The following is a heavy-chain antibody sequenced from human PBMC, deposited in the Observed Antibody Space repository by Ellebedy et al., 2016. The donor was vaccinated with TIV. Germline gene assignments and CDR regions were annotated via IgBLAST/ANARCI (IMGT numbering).Heavy chain of an antibody. CDR2: LYHSGST. J-gene: IGHJ3*02. Sequence: SETLSLTCAVSGYSISSGSYWGWIRQPPGKGLEWIGSLYHSGSTYYNPSLKRRITISMDTSRNQFSLKLSSVTAADTAVYSCATFRNLDGFDIWGQGTMVTVSS. CDR3: ATFRNLDGFDI. CDR1: GYSISSGSY. V-gene: IGHV4-38-2*01.